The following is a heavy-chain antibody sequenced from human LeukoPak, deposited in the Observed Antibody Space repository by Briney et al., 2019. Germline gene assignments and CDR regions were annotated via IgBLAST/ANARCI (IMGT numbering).Heavy chain of an antibody. D-gene: IGHD3-3*01. J-gene: IGHJ4*02. CDR1: GFAFSNYG. CDR3: ARDYDFCPRE. V-gene: IGHV3-21*01. CDR2: ISSSSTYI. Sequence: GGSLRLSCAASGFAFSNYGMNWVRQAPGKGLEWVSSISSSSTYIYYADSLKGRFTISGDNAKNSLYLQMNSLRAEDTAVYYCARDYDFCPREWGQGTLVTVSS.